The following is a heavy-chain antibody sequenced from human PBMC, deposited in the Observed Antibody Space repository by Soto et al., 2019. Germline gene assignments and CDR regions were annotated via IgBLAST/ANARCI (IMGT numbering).Heavy chain of an antibody. CDR3: AKEGGLSGSYYISSSYYFDY. V-gene: IGHV3-74*01. CDR1: GFTFSTYW. Sequence: AGGSLRLSCAASGFTFSTYWINWVRQAPGKGLVWVSLINPDGSTTTYAESLKGRFTISRDNSKNTLYLQMNSLRAEDTSVYYCAKEGGLSGSYYISSSYYFDYWGQGTLVTVSS. CDR2: INPDGSTT. D-gene: IGHD1-26*01. J-gene: IGHJ4*02.